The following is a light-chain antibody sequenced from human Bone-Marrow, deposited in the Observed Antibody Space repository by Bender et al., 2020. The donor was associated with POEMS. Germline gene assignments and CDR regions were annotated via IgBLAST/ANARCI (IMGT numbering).Light chain of an antibody. CDR3: CSYRGFHKWV. CDR1: SSNIGTNP. Sequence: QSVLTQPPSASGTPGQRVTISCSGSSSNIGTNPVNWYQQLPGTAPKLLIYINNQRPSGVPDRFSGSSSGYTASLTISGLQADDEGDYFCCSYRGFHKWVFGGGTKLTVL. J-gene: IGLJ3*02. CDR2: INN. V-gene: IGLV1-44*01.